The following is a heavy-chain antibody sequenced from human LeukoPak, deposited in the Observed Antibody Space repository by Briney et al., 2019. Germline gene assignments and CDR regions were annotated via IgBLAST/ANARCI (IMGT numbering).Heavy chain of an antibody. Sequence: ASVKVSCKSSGGTFSSYAISWVRQAPGQGLEWMGRIIPILGIANYAQKFQGRVTITADKSTSTAYMELSSLRSEDTAVYYCAQTDRIQLWGNFDYWGQGTLVTVSS. J-gene: IGHJ4*02. V-gene: IGHV1-69*04. CDR2: IIPILGIA. CDR3: AQTDRIQLWGNFDY. CDR1: GGTFSSYA. D-gene: IGHD5-18*01.